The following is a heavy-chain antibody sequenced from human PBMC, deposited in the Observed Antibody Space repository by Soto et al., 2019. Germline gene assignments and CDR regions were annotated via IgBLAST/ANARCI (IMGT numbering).Heavy chain of an antibody. CDR2: ISAYNGNT. V-gene: IGHV1-18*01. Sequence: GASVKVSCKASGYTFTSYGISWVRQAPGQGLEWMGRISAYNGNTNYAQNLQGRVTMTTDTSTSTAYMELRSLRSDDTAVYYCARDLDGSGSYYTDYWGPGTLVTVS. CDR3: ARDLDGSGSYYTDY. CDR1: GYTFTSYG. J-gene: IGHJ4*02. D-gene: IGHD3-10*01.